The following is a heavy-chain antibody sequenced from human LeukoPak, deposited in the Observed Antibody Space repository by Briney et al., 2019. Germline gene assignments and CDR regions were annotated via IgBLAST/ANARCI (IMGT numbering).Heavy chain of an antibody. CDR3: AGVLIAVAGIFDP. Sequence: SETLSLTCTVSGGSISSGGYYWSWIRQHPGKGLEWIGYIYYSGSTYYNPSLKSRVTISVDTSKNQFSLKLSSVTAADTAVYYCAGVLIAVAGIFDPWGQGTLVTVSS. CDR1: GGSISSGGYY. J-gene: IGHJ5*02. CDR2: IYYSGST. V-gene: IGHV4-31*08. D-gene: IGHD6-19*01.